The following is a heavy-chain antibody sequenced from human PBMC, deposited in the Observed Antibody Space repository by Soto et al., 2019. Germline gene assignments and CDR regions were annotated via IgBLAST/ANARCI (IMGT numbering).Heavy chain of an antibody. CDR3: ARQIYDSDTGPNFQYYFDS. J-gene: IGHJ4*02. Sequence: GEALKISCKGSGYSSAGYWITWVRQKPGKGLEWMGRIDPSDSQTYYSPSFRGHVTISVTKSITTVFLQWSSLRASDTAMYYCARQIYDSDTGPNFQYYFDSWGQGTPVTVSS. D-gene: IGHD3-22*01. V-gene: IGHV5-10-1*01. CDR2: IDPSDSQT. CDR1: GYSSAGYW.